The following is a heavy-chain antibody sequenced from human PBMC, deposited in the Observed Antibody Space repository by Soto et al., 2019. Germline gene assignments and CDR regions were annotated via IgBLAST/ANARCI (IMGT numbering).Heavy chain of an antibody. CDR1: GGTFSSYA. CDR3: ARDGVPRADTAMATAYFDY. V-gene: IGHV1-69*13. CDR2: IIPIFGTA. J-gene: IGHJ4*02. D-gene: IGHD5-18*01. Sequence: RASVKVSCKASGGTFSSYAISWVRQAPGQGLEWMGGIIPIFGTANYAQKFQGRVTITADESTSTAYMELSSLRSEDTAVYYCARDGVPRADTAMATAYFDYWGQGTLVTVSS.